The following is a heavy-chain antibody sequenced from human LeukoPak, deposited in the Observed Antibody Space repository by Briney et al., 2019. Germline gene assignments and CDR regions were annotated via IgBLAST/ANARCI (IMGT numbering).Heavy chain of an antibody. CDR1: GYTFTSYA. CDR2: INTNTGNP. CDR3: ARDPRPLYYDILTGYNWFDP. V-gene: IGHV7-4-1*02. J-gene: IGHJ5*02. D-gene: IGHD3-9*01. Sequence: ASVKVSCKASGYTFTSYAMNWVRQAPGQGLEWMGWINTNTGNPTYAQGFTGRFVFSLDTSVSTAYLQISSLKAEDTAVYYCARDPRPLYYDILTGYNWFDPWGQGTLVTVSS.